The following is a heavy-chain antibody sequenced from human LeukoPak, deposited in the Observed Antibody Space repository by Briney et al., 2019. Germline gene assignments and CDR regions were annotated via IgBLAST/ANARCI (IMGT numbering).Heavy chain of an antibody. J-gene: IGHJ4*02. D-gene: IGHD2-21*02. CDR1: GFTFSSYA. V-gene: IGHV3-30-3*01. Sequence: PGGSLRLSCAASGFTFSSYAMHWVRQAPGKGLEWVAVISYDGSNKYYADSVKGRFTISRDNSKNTLYLQMSSLRAEDTAVYYCAREEYDDCFFDYWGQGTLVTVSS. CDR2: ISYDGSNK. CDR3: AREEYDDCFFDY.